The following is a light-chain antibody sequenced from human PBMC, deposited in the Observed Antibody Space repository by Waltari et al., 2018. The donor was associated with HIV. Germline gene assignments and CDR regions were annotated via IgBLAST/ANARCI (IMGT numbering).Light chain of an antibody. CDR2: EGN. CDR3: SSYTSFSTVL. CDR1: SSDLGTYSL. Sequence: QSALTQPASVSGSPGPSITISCTASSSDLGTYSLVSWYQHHPGKAPKLMIYEGNKRPSGVSNRFSGSKSGNTASLTISGLQAEDEADYYCSSYTSFSTVLFGGGTKLTVL. J-gene: IGLJ2*01. V-gene: IGLV2-23*03.